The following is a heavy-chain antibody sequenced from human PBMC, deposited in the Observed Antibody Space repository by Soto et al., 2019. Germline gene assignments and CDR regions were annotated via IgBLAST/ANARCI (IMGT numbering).Heavy chain of an antibody. V-gene: IGHV3-13*01. CDR2: IGTAGDT. CDR1: GFTFSSYD. J-gene: IGHJ5*02. D-gene: IGHD4-17*01. CDR3: ARKEGPYVHTVGKVGWFDT. Sequence: WSLRLSCAASGFTFSSYDMHWVRQATGKGLEWVSAIGTAGDTYYPGSVKGRFTISRENAKNSLYLQMNSLRAGDTAVYYCARKEGPYVHTVGKVGWFDTWGQGTLVTVSS.